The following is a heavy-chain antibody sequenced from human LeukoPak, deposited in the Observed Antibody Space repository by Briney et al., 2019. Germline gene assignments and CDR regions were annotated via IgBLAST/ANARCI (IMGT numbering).Heavy chain of an antibody. CDR1: GYTFTGYY. V-gene: IGHV1-2*04. J-gene: IGHJ5*02. Sequence: ASVTVSFKASGYTFTGYYMHWVRQAPGQGLEWMGWINPNSGGTNYAQKFQGWVTMTRDTSISTAYMELSRLRSDDTAVCYCARSTDEYNWFDPWGQGTLVTVSS. D-gene: IGHD1-26*01. CDR3: ARSTDEYNWFDP. CDR2: INPNSGGT.